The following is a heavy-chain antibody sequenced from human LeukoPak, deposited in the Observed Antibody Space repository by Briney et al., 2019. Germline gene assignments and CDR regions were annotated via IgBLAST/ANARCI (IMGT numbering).Heavy chain of an antibody. D-gene: IGHD3-22*01. CDR1: GYTFTTYW. Sequence: GESLKISCMSSGYTFTTYWIGWVRQMAGKGLEWMGIIYPGDSDTRYSPSFQGQVTISADKSINTAYLQWSSLKASDTAMYYCARTLYYDSSGYRPDYWGQGTQVTVSS. CDR3: ARTLYYDSSGYRPDY. CDR2: IYPGDSDT. J-gene: IGHJ4*02. V-gene: IGHV5-51*01.